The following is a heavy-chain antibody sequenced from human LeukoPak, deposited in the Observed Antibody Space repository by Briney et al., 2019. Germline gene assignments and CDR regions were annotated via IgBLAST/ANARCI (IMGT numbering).Heavy chain of an antibody. D-gene: IGHD2-21*02. CDR1: GGSFSGYY. V-gene: IGHV4-34*01. CDR2: INHSGST. J-gene: IGHJ4*02. Sequence: PSETLSLTCAVYGGSFSGYYWSWIRQPPGKGLEWIGEINHSGSTNYNPSLKSRVTISVDTSKNQFSLKLSSVTAADTAVYYCAARRNIVVVTAIDYWGQGTLVTVSS. CDR3: AARRNIVVVTAIDY.